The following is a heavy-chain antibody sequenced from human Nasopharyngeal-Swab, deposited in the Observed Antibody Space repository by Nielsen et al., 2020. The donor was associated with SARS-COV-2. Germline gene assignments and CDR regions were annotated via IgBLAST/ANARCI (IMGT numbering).Heavy chain of an antibody. CDR1: GYTFTSYA. J-gene: IGHJ5*02. V-gene: IGHV1-3*01. Sequence: ASVKVSCKASGYTFTSYAMHWLRQPPGQRLEWMGWINAGNGNTKYSQKFQGRVTITRDTSASTAYMELSSLRSEDTAVYYCARDPVVLLWFGDGGWFDPWGQGTLVTVSS. D-gene: IGHD3-10*01. CDR2: INAGNGNT. CDR3: ARDPVVLLWFGDGGWFDP.